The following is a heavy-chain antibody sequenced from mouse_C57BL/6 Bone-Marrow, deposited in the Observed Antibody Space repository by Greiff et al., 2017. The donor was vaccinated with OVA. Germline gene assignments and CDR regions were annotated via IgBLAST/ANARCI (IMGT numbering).Heavy chain of an antibody. V-gene: IGHV1-81*01. Sequence: QVQLQQSGAELARPGASVKLSCKASGYTFTSYGISWVKQRTGQGLEWIGEIYPRCGNTYYNEKFKGKATLTADKSSSTAYMELRSLTSEDSAVYFCAHYYGSTYYYAMDYWGQGTSVTVSS. CDR2: IYPRCGNT. D-gene: IGHD1-1*01. CDR3: AHYYGSTYYYAMDY. J-gene: IGHJ4*01. CDR1: GYTFTSYG.